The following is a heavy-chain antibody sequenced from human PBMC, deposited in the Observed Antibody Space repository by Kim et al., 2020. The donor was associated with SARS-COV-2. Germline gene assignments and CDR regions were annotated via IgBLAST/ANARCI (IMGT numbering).Heavy chain of an antibody. CDR3: ARALRLVDY. J-gene: IGHJ4*02. Sequence: GNTYYTPSLKGRVTISLDTSKSQFSLKLSSVTAADTAVYFCARALRLVDYWGQGTLVTVSS. CDR2: GNT. V-gene: IGHV4-39*07. D-gene: IGHD4-17*01.